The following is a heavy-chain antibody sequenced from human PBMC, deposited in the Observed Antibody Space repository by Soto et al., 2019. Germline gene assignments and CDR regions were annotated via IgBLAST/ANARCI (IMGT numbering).Heavy chain of an antibody. D-gene: IGHD6-19*01. J-gene: IGHJ5*02. CDR2: IYYSGGT. CDR3: TREQSDANSFDP. V-gene: IGHV4-59*01. Sequence: WVRQPPRKGLEWLGYIYYSGGTNYNPSLKSRVTISLDKSKSQFALRLISVTAADTAVYYCTREQSDANSFDPWGPGPLLFVST.